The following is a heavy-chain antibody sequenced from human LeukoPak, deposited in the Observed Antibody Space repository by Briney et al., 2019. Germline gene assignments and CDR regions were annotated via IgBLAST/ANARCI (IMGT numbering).Heavy chain of an antibody. D-gene: IGHD6-13*01. V-gene: IGHV4-39*01. J-gene: IGHJ4*02. CDR1: GGSISSSSYY. Sequence: SETLSLTCTVSGGSISSSSYYWGWIRQPPGKGLEWIGSIYYSGSTYYNPSLKSRVTISVDTSKNQFSLKLSSVTAADTAVYYCARGDSSSWLFDYWGQGTLVTVSS. CDR2: IYYSGST. CDR3: ARGDSSSWLFDY.